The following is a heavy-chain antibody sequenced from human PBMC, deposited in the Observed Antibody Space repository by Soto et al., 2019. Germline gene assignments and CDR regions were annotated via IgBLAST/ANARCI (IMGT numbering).Heavy chain of an antibody. CDR1: GGSISSGGYY. V-gene: IGHV4-31*03. D-gene: IGHD2-2*01. Sequence: VQLQESGPGLVKPSQTLSLTCTVSGGSISSGGYYWSWIRQHPGKGLEWIGYIYYSGRTYYNPSLKSRVTISVDTSKNQFSLKLSSVTAADTAVYYCARGRSSTSPYPIGYWGQGTLVTVSS. J-gene: IGHJ4*02. CDR3: ARGRSSTSPYPIGY. CDR2: IYYSGRT.